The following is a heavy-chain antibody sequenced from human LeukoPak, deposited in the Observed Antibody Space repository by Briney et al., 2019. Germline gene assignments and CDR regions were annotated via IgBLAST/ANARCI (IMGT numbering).Heavy chain of an antibody. CDR1: GGSVSSSTYY. V-gene: IGHV4-39*07. CDR3: ARDAAGEGRLVITWFDP. D-gene: IGHD3-22*01. CDR2: IYYSGST. J-gene: IGHJ5*02. Sequence: PSETLSLTCTVSGGSVSSSTYYWGWIRQPPGKELEWIGTIYYSGSTYYNPSLKSRVTISVDTSKNQFSLKLSSVTAADTAVYFCARDAAGEGRLVITWFDPRGQGTLVTVSS.